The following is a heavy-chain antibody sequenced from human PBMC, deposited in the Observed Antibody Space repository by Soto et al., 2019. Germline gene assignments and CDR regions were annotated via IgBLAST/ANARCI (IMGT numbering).Heavy chain of an antibody. CDR2: IYYTGST. V-gene: IGHV4-30-4*01. CDR3: ARVGYCSGDTCYLAWFAP. D-gene: IGHD2-15*01. CDR1: GGSISSGDYY. Sequence: QVQLQESGPGPVKPSQTLSLSCSVSGGSISSGDYYWSWIRQPPGKGLEWIGYIYYTGSTYYNPTLKSRVTISVATSKNQFSLNLSSVTAAATAMYYCARVGYCSGDTCYLAWFAPWGRGTQVTVSS. J-gene: IGHJ5*02.